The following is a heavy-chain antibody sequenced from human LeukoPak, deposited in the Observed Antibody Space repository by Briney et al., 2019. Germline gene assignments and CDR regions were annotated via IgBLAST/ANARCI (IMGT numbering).Heavy chain of an antibody. V-gene: IGHV3-72*01. Sequence: QPGDSLRPSCAASGFTFSDYILDWVPQAPGKGLEWVGRIRRKSQSYTTEYAASVKGRFTISRDDSKNSLYLHMNSLRTEDTAVYHCYRDGKEGDNSAFDIWGQGTMVTVSS. CDR1: GFTFSDYI. D-gene: IGHD3-22*01. CDR3: YRDGKEGDNSAFDI. CDR2: IRRKSQSYTT. J-gene: IGHJ3*02.